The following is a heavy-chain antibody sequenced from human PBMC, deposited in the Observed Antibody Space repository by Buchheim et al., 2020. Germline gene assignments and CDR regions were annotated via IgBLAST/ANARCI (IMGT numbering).Heavy chain of an antibody. CDR1: AYTFTGYY. J-gene: IGHJ6*02. Sequence: QVQLVQSGAEVKKPGASVKVSCKASAYTFTGYYLHWVRQAPGQGLEWMGRINPNNGGTNYAQTFQGRVTMTRDISISTAYMELSSLISDDTAVYYCARGASLVQGFYYYGMDAWGQGTT. D-gene: IGHD3-10*01. CDR3: ARGASLVQGFYYYGMDA. V-gene: IGHV1-2*06. CDR2: INPNNGGT.